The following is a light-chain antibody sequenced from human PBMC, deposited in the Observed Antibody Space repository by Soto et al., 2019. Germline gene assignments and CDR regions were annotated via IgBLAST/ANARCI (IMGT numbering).Light chain of an antibody. CDR3: QQYNNWPPVLT. V-gene: IGKV3-15*01. Sequence: EIVMTQSPATLSVSPGERATLSCRAIQSVSSSLAWYQQKPGQAHRLLIYGASTRATGIPARFSGSGSGTEFTLTISSLQSEDFAVYYCQQYNNWPPVLTFGGGTKVEIK. J-gene: IGKJ4*01. CDR1: QSVSSS. CDR2: GAS.